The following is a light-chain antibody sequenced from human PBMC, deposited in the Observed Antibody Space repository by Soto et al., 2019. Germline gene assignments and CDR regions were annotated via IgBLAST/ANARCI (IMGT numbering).Light chain of an antibody. CDR1: QSVGNN. J-gene: IGKJ4*01. Sequence: EIVLTRSPATLSLSPGERATLSCRASQSVGNNLAWYQQKPGQAPGLLIYEASTRATGIPARFSGSGSGTDFTLTISSLEPEDFAVYYCQQHANWPLTFGGGTKVEIK. CDR3: QQHANWPLT. V-gene: IGKV3-11*01. CDR2: EAS.